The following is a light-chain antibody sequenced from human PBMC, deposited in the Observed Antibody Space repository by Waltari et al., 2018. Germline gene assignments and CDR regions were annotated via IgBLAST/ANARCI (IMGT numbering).Light chain of an antibody. CDR3: ATWDDGLSGVV. CDR2: LNN. J-gene: IGLJ3*02. Sequence: QSVLTQPPSASGTPGQRVTISCSGSSSNIGSNTVTWYQPLPGTAPKLLIYLNNRRPAGVPGRFSGSKSGTSASLAISGLQSEDGALYYCATWDDGLSGVVFGGGTKVTVL. V-gene: IGLV1-44*01. CDR1: SSNIGSNT.